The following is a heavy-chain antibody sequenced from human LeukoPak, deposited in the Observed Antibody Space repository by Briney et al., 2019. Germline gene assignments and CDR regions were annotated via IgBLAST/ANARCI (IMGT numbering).Heavy chain of an antibody. D-gene: IGHD2-2*01. Sequence: ASVKVSCKASGYTFTSYYMHWVRQAPGQGLEWMGIINPSGGSTSYAQKFQGRVTMTRDTSTSTVYMELSSLRSEDTAVYYCARDGGEYCSSTSCLVAFDIWGQGTMVTVSS. CDR2: INPSGGST. J-gene: IGHJ3*02. CDR3: ARDGGEYCSSTSCLVAFDI. V-gene: IGHV1-46*01. CDR1: GYTFTSYY.